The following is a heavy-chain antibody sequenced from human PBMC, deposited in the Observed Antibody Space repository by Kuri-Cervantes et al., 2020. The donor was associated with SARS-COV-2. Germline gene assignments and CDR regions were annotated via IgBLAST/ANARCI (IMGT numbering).Heavy chain of an antibody. Sequence: GESLKISCAASGFTFSDYNMNWVRQAPGKGLEWVAVISHDGKNKKCIASGKGRFTISRDNSQNTLYLHMKSLRSEDTAMYYCAKVRVGVQDFWGQGTLVTVSS. CDR3: AKVRVGVQDF. J-gene: IGHJ4*02. V-gene: IGHV3-30*18. D-gene: IGHD2-21*01. CDR2: ISHDGKNK. CDR1: GFTFSDYN.